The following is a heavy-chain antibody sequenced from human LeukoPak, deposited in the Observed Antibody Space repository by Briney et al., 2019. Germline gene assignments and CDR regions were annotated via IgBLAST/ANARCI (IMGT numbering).Heavy chain of an antibody. J-gene: IGHJ6*02. CDR2: VNLQGST. Sequence: TSGTLSLTCGVSGGSITNTNYWTWVRQPPGKGLEWIGEVNLQGSTNYNPSLMGRVTISVDTSKNQFSLKLSSVTAADTAVYYCARTTGYCSGGSCYRDYYYGMDVWGQGTTVTVSS. CDR3: ARTTGYCSGGSCYRDYYYGMDV. V-gene: IGHV4-4*02. D-gene: IGHD2-15*01. CDR1: GGSITNTNY.